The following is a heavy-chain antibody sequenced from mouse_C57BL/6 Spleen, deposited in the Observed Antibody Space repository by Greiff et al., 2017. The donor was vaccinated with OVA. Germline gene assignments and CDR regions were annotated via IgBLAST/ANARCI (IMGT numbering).Heavy chain of an antibody. J-gene: IGHJ2*01. Sequence: EVQLQQSGPELVKPGASVKMSCKASGYTFTDYNMHWVKQSHGKSLEWIGYINPNNGGTSYNQKFKGKATLTVNKSSSTAYMELRSLTSEDSAVYYCASIAERGTAQATRYFDYWGQGTTLTVSS. CDR1: GYTFTDYN. V-gene: IGHV1-22*01. CDR3: ASIAERGTAQATRYFDY. D-gene: IGHD3-2*02. CDR2: INPNNGGT.